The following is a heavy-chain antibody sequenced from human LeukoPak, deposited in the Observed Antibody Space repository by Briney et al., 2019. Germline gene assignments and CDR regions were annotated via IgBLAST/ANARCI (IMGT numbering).Heavy chain of an antibody. J-gene: IGHJ4*02. CDR2: IHSGGNT. V-gene: IGHV4-59*08. CDR3: ARFVVGQWLINY. Sequence: SETLSLTCTVSGGSINNYFWAWIRQPPGKGLEWIGYIHSGGNTVYNPPLKSRVTFSVDTSKNQFSLKLSSVTAADTAVYYCARFVVGQWLINYWGQGALVTVSS. D-gene: IGHD6-19*01. CDR1: GGSINNYF.